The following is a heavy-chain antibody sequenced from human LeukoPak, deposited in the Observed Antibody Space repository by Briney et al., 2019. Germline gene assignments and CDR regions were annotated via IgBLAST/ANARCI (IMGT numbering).Heavy chain of an antibody. CDR2: IRSKAYGGTT. CDR3: TRDPRGSYGPDTFDI. V-gene: IGHV3-49*04. CDR1: GFTFSNAW. Sequence: PGGSLRLSCAASGFTFSNAWMSWVRQAPGKGLEWVGFIRSKAYGGTTEYAASVKGRFTISRDDSKSIAYLQMNSLKTEDTAVYHCTRDPRGSYGPDTFDIWGQGTMVTVSS. J-gene: IGHJ3*02. D-gene: IGHD1-26*01.